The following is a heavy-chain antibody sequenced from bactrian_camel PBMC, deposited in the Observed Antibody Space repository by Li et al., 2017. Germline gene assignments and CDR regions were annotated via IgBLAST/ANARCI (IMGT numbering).Heavy chain of an antibody. Sequence: HVQLVESGGGSVQAGGSLRLSCKASLYMTVYSNRCMGRFRQAPGKEREGVAIISTRTGITLYAGSVKGRFTISRDNAKNTLYLQLNSLTREVSAMYYCTRETQWVGYHEFAEYWGQGTQVTV. CDR3: TRETQWVGYHEFAEY. J-gene: IGHJ4*01. CDR2: ISTRTGIT. D-gene: IGHD5*01. CDR1: LYMTVYSNR. V-gene: IGHV3S63*01.